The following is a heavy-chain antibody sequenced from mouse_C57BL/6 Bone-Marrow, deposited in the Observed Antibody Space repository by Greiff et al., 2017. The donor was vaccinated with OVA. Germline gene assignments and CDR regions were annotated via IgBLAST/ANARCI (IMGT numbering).Heavy chain of an antibody. J-gene: IGHJ2*01. V-gene: IGHV5-6*01. Sequence: EVQVVESGGDLVKPGGSLKLSCAASGFTFSSYGMSWVRQTPDKRLEWVATISSGGSYTYYPDSVKGRFTISRDNAKNTLYLQMSSLKSEDTAMYYCARGVTPYYFDYWGQGTTLTVSS. CDR3: ARGVTPYYFDY. D-gene: IGHD2-2*01. CDR2: ISSGGSYT. CDR1: GFTFSSYG.